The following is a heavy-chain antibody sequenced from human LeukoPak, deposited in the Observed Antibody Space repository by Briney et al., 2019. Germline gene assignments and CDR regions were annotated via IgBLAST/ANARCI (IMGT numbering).Heavy chain of an antibody. CDR1: GGSISSGSYY. Sequence: PSGTLSLTCTVSGGSISSGSYYWSWIRQPAGNGLEWIGRIYTSGSTNYNPSLKSRVTISVNTSKNQFSLKLSSVTAADTAVYYCARDVVGATALNWFDPWGQGTLVTVSS. V-gene: IGHV4-61*02. D-gene: IGHD1-26*01. CDR3: ARDVVGATALNWFDP. CDR2: IYTSGST. J-gene: IGHJ5*02.